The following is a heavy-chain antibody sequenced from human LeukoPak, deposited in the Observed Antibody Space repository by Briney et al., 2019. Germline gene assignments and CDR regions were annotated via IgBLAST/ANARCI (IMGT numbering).Heavy chain of an antibody. D-gene: IGHD3-3*01. V-gene: IGHV3-7*01. CDR3: ARDSRFGIFGVVPFDY. Sequence: PGGSLRLSCAASGFTFSSYWMSWVRQAPGKGLEWVANIKQDGSEKYYVDSVKGRFTISRGNAKNSLYLQMNSLRAEDTAVYYCARDSRFGIFGVVPFDYWGQGTLVTVSS. J-gene: IGHJ4*02. CDR1: GFTFSSYW. CDR2: IKQDGSEK.